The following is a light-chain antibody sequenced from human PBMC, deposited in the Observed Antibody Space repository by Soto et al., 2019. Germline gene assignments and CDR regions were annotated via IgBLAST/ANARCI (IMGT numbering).Light chain of an antibody. CDR1: QSVSSSY. CDR2: GVS. Sequence: EIVLTQSPGTVSLSPGERATLSCRASQSVSSSYLAWYQQKPGQAPRLLIYGVSSRATGIPDRFSGSGSGTDFTLIITRLEPEDFAVYYCQQYGSSPVTFGQGTKLEIK. CDR3: QQYGSSPVT. V-gene: IGKV3-20*01. J-gene: IGKJ2*01.